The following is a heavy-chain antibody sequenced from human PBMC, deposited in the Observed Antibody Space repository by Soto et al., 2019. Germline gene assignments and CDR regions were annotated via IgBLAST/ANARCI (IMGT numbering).Heavy chain of an antibody. CDR3: ARGRITIFGSYYYYGMDV. J-gene: IGHJ6*02. CDR1: GGSISSYY. D-gene: IGHD3-3*01. CDR2: VYYSGST. Sequence: SETLSLTCTVSGGSISSYYLSWSRQPPGKGLEWIVYVYYSGSTNYNPSLKSRVTISVDTSKNQFSLKLSSVTAAYTAVYYCARGRITIFGSYYYYGMDVWGQGTTVTVSS. V-gene: IGHV4-59*01.